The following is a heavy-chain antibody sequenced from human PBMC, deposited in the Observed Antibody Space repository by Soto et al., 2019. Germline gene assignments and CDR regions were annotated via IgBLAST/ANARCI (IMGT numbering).Heavy chain of an antibody. J-gene: IGHJ4*02. CDR1: GFTFDDYA. CDR2: ISWGSGSI. D-gene: IGHD6-25*01. Sequence: QAGGSLRLSCAASGFTFDDYAMHWVRQAPGKGLEWVSGISWGSGSIDYADSVKGRFTISRDNAKNSLYLQMNSLRAEDTALYYCAKDAAYYFDCWGQGTLVTVSS. V-gene: IGHV3-9*01. CDR3: AKDAAYYFDC.